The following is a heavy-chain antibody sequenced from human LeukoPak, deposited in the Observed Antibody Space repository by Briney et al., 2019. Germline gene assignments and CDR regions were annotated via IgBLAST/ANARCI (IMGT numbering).Heavy chain of an antibody. V-gene: IGHV3-9*01. D-gene: IGHD1-26*01. CDR1: GFTFDDYA. Sequence: GGSLRLSCAATGFTFDDYAMHWVRHSPGRGLEWVSGISWNSGSIDYAASVRGRFTISRDNANNSLYLQMNSLGPEDSALYYCAKGTGRYWTFFDDWGQGTLVTVSS. CDR3: AKGTGRYWTFFDD. J-gene: IGHJ4*02. CDR2: ISWNSGSI.